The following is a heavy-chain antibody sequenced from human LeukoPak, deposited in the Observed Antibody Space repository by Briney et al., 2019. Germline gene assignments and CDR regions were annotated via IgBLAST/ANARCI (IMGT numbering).Heavy chain of an antibody. J-gene: IGHJ6*02. CDR1: GFTFSSYA. V-gene: IGHV3-23*01. CDR3: AKGYYYYCGMDV. CDR2: ISGSGGST. Sequence: GGSLRLSCAASGFTFSSYAMSWVRQAPGKGLEWVSAISGSGGSTYYADSVKGRFTISRDNSKSTLYLQMNSLRAEDTAVYYCAKGYYYYCGMDVWGQGTTVTVSS.